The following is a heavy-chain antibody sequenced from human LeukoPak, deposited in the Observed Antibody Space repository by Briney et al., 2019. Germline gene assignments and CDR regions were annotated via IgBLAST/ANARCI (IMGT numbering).Heavy chain of an antibody. CDR3: ARGEATSSFRPFDY. J-gene: IGHJ4*02. Sequence: GGSLRLSCAASGFTFSNYWMNWVRQAPGKGLEWVSDIKADGGKTHYVDPLKGRFTISRDNANNLLYLQMDSLRVEDTAVYYCARGEATSSFRPFDYWGQGILVTVSS. CDR1: GFTFSNYW. D-gene: IGHD6-6*01. CDR2: IKADGGKT. V-gene: IGHV3-7*03.